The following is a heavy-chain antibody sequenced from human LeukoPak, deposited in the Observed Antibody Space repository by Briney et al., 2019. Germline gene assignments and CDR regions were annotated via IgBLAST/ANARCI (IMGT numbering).Heavy chain of an antibody. CDR3: ARRGFYYYMDV. CDR1: GYTFTSYY. J-gene: IGHJ6*03. Sequence: ASVKVSCKASGYTFTSYYMHWVRQAAGQGLEWMGIINPSGGSTSYAQKFQGRVTMTRDMSTSTVYMELSSLRSEDTAVYYCARRGFYYYMDVWGKGTTVTVSS. V-gene: IGHV1-46*01. CDR2: INPSGGST. D-gene: IGHD3-10*01.